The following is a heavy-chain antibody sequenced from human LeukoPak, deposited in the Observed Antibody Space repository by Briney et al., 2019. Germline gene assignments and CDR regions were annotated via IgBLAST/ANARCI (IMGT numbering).Heavy chain of an antibody. D-gene: IGHD1-26*01. V-gene: IGHV7-4-1*02. CDR3: ARDLGGSYFQYFQH. J-gene: IGHJ1*01. Sequence: ASVKVSCKASGYTFTSYAMNWVRQAPGQGLEWMGWINTNTGNPTYAQGFTGRFVFPLDTSVSTAYLQISSLKAEDTAVYYCARDLGGSYFQYFQHWGQGTLVTVSS. CDR1: GYTFTSYA. CDR2: INTNTGNP.